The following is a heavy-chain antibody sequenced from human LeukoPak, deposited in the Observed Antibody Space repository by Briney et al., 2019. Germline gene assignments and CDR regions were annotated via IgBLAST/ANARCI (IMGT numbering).Heavy chain of an antibody. D-gene: IGHD3-22*01. J-gene: IGHJ4*02. CDR1: GFPFSTHS. Sequence: GGSLRLSCAASGFPFSTHSLNWVRQAPGKGLEWVSSISAGGDFVYYGDSVKGRFTISRDNSKNTLYLQMNSLRADDTAVYYCAKDEDYYESSGYYVDYWGQGTLVTVSS. V-gene: IGHV3-23*01. CDR3: AKDEDYYESSGYYVDY. CDR2: ISAGGDFV.